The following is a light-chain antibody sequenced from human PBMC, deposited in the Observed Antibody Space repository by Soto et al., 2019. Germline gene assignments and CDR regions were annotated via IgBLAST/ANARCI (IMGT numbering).Light chain of an antibody. CDR3: QQYGSSPPFT. CDR2: GAS. V-gene: IGKV3-20*01. CDR1: QSVSSSY. Sequence: IVLTQSPGTLSLTPGERATLSCRASQSVSSSYLAWYQQKPGQAPRLLIYGASSRATGIPGRFSGSGSGTDFTLTISRLEPEDSAVYYCQQYGSSPPFTFGPGTRVDIK. J-gene: IGKJ3*01.